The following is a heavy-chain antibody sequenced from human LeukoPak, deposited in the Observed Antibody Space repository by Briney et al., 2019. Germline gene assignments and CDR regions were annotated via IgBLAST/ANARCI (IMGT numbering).Heavy chain of an antibody. CDR1: GFTFKNFV. J-gene: IGHJ3*01. D-gene: IGHD1-1*01. Sequence: QPGGSLRLSCAASGFTFKNFVMTWVRQAPGQGLDWVSAISGNTGATYYADSVKGRFTISRDNSKNTLYLQMNSLRAEDTAVYYCAGDVMSTALDAFDVWGQGTMVTVSS. V-gene: IGHV3-23*01. CDR3: AGDVMSTALDAFDV. CDR2: ISGNTGAT.